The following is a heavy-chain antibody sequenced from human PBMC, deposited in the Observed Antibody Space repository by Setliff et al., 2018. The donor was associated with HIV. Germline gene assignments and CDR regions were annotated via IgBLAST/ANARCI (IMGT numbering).Heavy chain of an antibody. CDR1: GFTFSSYW. CDR2: IKSDGSST. Sequence: PGGSLRLSCAASGFTFSSYWMHWVRQAPGKGLVWVSRIKSDGSSTYYADSVEGRFTISRDSSRNTLYLQMNSLRAEDTAVYYCARGRGWDLPPPPNYYFDYWGQGTLVTVSS. D-gene: IGHD1-26*01. CDR3: ARGRGWDLPPPPNYYFDY. V-gene: IGHV3-74*01. J-gene: IGHJ4*02.